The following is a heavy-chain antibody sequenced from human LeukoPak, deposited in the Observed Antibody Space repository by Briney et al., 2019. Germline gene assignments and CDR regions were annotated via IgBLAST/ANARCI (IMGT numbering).Heavy chain of an antibody. D-gene: IGHD6-19*01. Sequence: SETLSLTCTVSGGSISSGSYYWSWIRQPAGKGLEWIGRIYTSGSTNYNPSLKSRVTISVDTSKNQFSLKLSSVTAADTAVYYCASSAVAGSDTFDYWGQGTLATVSS. CDR2: IYTSGST. J-gene: IGHJ4*02. CDR3: ASSAVAGSDTFDY. CDR1: GGSISSGSYY. V-gene: IGHV4-61*02.